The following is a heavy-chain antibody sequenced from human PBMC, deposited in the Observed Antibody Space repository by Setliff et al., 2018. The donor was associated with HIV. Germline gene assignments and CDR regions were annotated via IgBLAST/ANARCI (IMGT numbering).Heavy chain of an antibody. V-gene: IGHV1-18*04. CDR3: ASGRGIYGSGALEAYDI. J-gene: IGHJ3*02. CDR2: ISGYGNR. Sequence: ASVKVSCKASGYTFTGSYLHWVRQAPGQGLEWMGWISGYGNRKYAQKFEGRLTVATDTSTSTAYMELRTLRSDDTAVYFCASGRGIYGSGALEAYDIWGQGTMVTVSS. D-gene: IGHD3-10*01. CDR1: GYTFTGSY.